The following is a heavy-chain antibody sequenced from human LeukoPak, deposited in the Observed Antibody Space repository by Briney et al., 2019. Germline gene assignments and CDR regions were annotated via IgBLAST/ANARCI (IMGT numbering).Heavy chain of an antibody. CDR3: AKGSRGWYYYFDY. J-gene: IGHJ4*02. D-gene: IGHD6-19*01. CDR1: GFTFDDYA. Sequence: PGRSLRLSCAASGFTFDDYAMHWVRQAPGKGLEWVSGISWNSGSIGYADSVKGRFTISRDNAKNSLYLQMNSLRAEDMALYYCAKGSRGWYYYFDYWGQGTLVTVSS. CDR2: ISWNSGSI. V-gene: IGHV3-9*03.